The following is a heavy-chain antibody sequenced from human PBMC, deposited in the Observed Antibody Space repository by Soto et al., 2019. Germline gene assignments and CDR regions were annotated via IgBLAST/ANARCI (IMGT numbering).Heavy chain of an antibody. V-gene: IGHV1-8*01. J-gene: IGHJ4*02. D-gene: IGHD3-10*01. CDR3: SRGPGRGGSGSSYFDY. CDR1: GYTFSSYH. Sequence: TLKVSCKTSGYTFSSYHINWVRQRTGQGPEWMGWMNPNSGNTGYAQKFQGRVTMTRNTSITTAYMEVSGLRSEDTAVYYCSRGPGRGGSGSSYFDYWGQGTPVTVSS. CDR2: MNPNSGNT.